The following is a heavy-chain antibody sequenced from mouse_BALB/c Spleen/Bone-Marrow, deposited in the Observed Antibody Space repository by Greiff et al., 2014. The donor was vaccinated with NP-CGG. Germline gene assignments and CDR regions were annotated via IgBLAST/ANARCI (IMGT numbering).Heavy chain of an antibody. J-gene: IGHJ2*01. V-gene: IGHV1-69*02. Sequence: QVQLKESGAELVTPGASVKMSCKASGLTFTDHWMHWVKQRPGQGLEWIGAIDISDSYTTYNQKFKGKATLTVDESSSTAYMQLSRLTSEDSAVYYCARGGANVDYWGQGTTLTVSS. CDR2: IDISDSYT. CDR3: ARGGANVDY. CDR1: GLTFTDHW.